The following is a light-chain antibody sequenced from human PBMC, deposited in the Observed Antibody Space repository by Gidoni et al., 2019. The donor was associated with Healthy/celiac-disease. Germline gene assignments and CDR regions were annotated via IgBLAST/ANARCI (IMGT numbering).Light chain of an antibody. Sequence: EIVLTQSPANLSLSPGERATLSCRASQRVSSYLAWYPQKPGQAPSLLIYDASNRATGIPARFSGSGSGTDFTLTISILEPEDFAVYYCQQRSNWPPLFTFGPGTKVDIK. CDR2: DAS. V-gene: IGKV3-11*01. J-gene: IGKJ3*01. CDR1: QRVSSY. CDR3: QQRSNWPPLFT.